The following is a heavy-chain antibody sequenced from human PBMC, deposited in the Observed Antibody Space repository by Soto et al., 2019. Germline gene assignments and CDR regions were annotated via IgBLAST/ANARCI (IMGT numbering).Heavy chain of an antibody. CDR1: GYTSTSYG. CDR3: GRDTYERSGYFDY. Sequence: QVQLVQSGAEVKKPGASVKVSCKASGYTSTSYGISWVRQAPGQGLEWMGWISAYNGDTKFAQNLQDRVSMTTESSMSPAYMELRSLRSDDTAVYYCGRDTYERSGYFDYWGQGTLVTVSS. CDR2: ISAYNGDT. V-gene: IGHV1-18*04. D-gene: IGHD3-22*01. J-gene: IGHJ4*02.